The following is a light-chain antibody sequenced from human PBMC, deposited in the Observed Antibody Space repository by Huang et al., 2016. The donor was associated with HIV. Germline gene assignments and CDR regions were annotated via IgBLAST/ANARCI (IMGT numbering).Light chain of an antibody. CDR2: GAS. V-gene: IGKV3-20*01. CDR1: QGFSSTY. J-gene: IGKJ5*01. CDR3: QQYGSSIT. Sequence: EIVLTHSPGTLSLSPGERATLSCRASQGFSSTYLAWYQEKPCQAPRLLIYGASTRATGIPDRFSGSGSGTDFTLTISRLEPEDFAVFYCQQYGSSITFGQGTRLEIK.